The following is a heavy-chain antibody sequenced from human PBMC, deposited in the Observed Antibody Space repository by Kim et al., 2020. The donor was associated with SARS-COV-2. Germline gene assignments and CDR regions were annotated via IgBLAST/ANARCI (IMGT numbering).Heavy chain of an antibody. Sequence: HRGRTNYNPSLKSRVTISVDTSKNKCSLKLRSVTAADTAVYYCARGRSDYWGQGTLVTVSS. V-gene: IGHV4-34*01. CDR3: ARGRSDY. CDR2: HRGRT. J-gene: IGHJ4*02.